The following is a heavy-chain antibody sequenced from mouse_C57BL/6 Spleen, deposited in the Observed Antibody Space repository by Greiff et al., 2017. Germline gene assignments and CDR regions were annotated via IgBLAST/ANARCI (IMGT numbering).Heavy chain of an antibody. CDR3: ARAAVVEGYAMDY. CDR2: ISYSGST. CDR1: GYSITSGYD. J-gene: IGHJ4*01. D-gene: IGHD1-1*01. V-gene: IGHV3-1*01. Sequence: EVHLVESGPGMVKPSQSLSLTCTVTGYSITSGYDWHWIRHFPGNKLEWMGYISYSGSTNYNPSLKSRISITHDTSKNHFFLKLNSVTTEDTATYYCARAAVVEGYAMDYWGQGTSVTVSS.